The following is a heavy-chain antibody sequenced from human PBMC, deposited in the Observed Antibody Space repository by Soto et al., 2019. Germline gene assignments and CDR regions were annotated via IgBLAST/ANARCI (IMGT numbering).Heavy chain of an antibody. CDR1: GFTFSSYG. D-gene: IGHD3-10*01. J-gene: IGHJ4*02. CDR3: ARAPPYYYGSGSNSNYFDY. V-gene: IGHV3-33*01. Sequence: QVQLVESGGGVVQPGRSLRLSCAASGFTFSSYGMHWDRQAPGKGLEWVAVIWYDGSNKYYADSVKGRFTISRDNSKNTLYLQMNSLRAEDTAVYYCARAPPYYYGSGSNSNYFDYWGQGTLVTVSS. CDR2: IWYDGSNK.